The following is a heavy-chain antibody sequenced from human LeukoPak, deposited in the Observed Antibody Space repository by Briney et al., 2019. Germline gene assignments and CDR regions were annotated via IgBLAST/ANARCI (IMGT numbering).Heavy chain of an antibody. Sequence: SVKVSCKASGGTFSSYAISWVRQAPGQGLEWMGGIIPIFGTANYAQKFQGRVTITADKSTSTAYMELSSLRSEDTAVYYCARGGRRYFDWPRGDWFDPWGQGTLVTVSS. J-gene: IGHJ5*02. CDR3: ARGGRRYFDWPRGDWFDP. CDR1: GGTFSSYA. V-gene: IGHV1-69*06. D-gene: IGHD3-9*01. CDR2: IIPIFGTA.